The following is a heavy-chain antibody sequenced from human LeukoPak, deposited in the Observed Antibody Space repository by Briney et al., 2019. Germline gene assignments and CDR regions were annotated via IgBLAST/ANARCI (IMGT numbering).Heavy chain of an antibody. V-gene: IGHV4-59*08. CDR2: IYYSGST. CDR3: ARAPYYYGSGSPIFFDY. D-gene: IGHD3-10*01. CDR1: GGSISSYY. J-gene: IGHJ4*02. Sequence: SETLSLTCTVSGGSISSYYWSWIRQPPGKGLEWIGYIYYSGSTNYNPSLKSRVTISVDTSKNQFSLKLSSVTAADTAVYYCARAPYYYGSGSPIFFDYWGQGTLVTVSS.